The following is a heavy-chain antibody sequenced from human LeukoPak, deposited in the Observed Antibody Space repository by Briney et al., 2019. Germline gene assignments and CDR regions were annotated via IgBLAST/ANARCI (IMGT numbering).Heavy chain of an antibody. CDR1: GGSISSSSYY. Sequence: PSETLSLTCTVSGGSISSSSYYWGWIRQPPGKGLEWIGSIYYSGSTYYNPSLKSRVTISVDTSKNQFSLKLSSVTAADTAVYYCARETSLSFGELPYYYMDVWGKGTTVTVPS. D-gene: IGHD3-10*01. CDR2: IYYSGST. CDR3: ARETSLSFGELPYYYMDV. J-gene: IGHJ6*03. V-gene: IGHV4-39*07.